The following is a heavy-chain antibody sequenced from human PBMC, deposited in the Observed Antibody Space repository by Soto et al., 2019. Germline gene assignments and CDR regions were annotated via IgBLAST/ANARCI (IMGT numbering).Heavy chain of an antibody. CDR1: GFTFSSYG. V-gene: IGHV3-33*01. CDR2: IWYDGSNK. J-gene: IGHJ6*02. D-gene: IGHD6-6*01. CDR3: ARVGGALDYYGMDV. Sequence: QPGGSLRLSCAASGFTFSSYGMHWVRQAPDKGLEWVAVIWYDGSNKYYADSVKGRFTISRDNSKNTLYLQMNSLRAEDTAVYYCARVGGALDYYGMDVWGQGTTVTVSS.